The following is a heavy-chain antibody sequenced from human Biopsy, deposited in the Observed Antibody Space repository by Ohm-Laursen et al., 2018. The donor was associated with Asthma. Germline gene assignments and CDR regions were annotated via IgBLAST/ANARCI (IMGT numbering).Heavy chain of an antibody. CDR2: IYRNGDT. D-gene: IGHD2-21*02. CDR1: GDSIDSGDYS. CDR3: ARGWNCGGDCYSLDS. V-gene: IGHV4-30-2*06. Sequence: SHTLSLTCSVSGDSIDSGDYSWTWIRQSPGVGLEWIGYIYRNGDTYYNPTLKNRFTISIDRSKNQFSLRLRSVTAADTAVYYCARGWNCGGDCYSLDSWGQGTLVTVSS. J-gene: IGHJ4*02.